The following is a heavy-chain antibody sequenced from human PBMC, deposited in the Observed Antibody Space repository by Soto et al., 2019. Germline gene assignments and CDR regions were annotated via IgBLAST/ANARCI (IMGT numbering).Heavy chain of an antibody. V-gene: IGHV3-30*18. CDR3: AKDNAHGSGSYYNVRYYYYGMDV. Sequence: PVGSLRLSCAASGFTFSSYGMHWVRQAPGKGLEWVAVISYDGSNKYYADSVKGRFTISRDNSKNTLYLQMNSLRAEDTAVYYCAKDNAHGSGSYYNVRYYYYGMDVWGQGTTVTSP. CDR2: ISYDGSNK. D-gene: IGHD3-10*01. CDR1: GFTFSSYG. J-gene: IGHJ6*02.